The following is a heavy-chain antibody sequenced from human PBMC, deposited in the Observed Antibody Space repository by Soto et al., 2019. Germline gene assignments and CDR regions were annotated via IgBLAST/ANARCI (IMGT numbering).Heavy chain of an antibody. V-gene: IGHV1-24*01. Sequence: QVQLVQSGAEVKKPGASVKVSCKVSGYTLTELSMHWVRQAPGKGLAGMGGFDPEDGETIYAQKFQGRVTMTEDTSTDTAYMEPSSLRSEDTAVYYCATPGYSSSWSPHFAYWGQGTLVTVSS. CDR1: GYTLTELS. CDR3: ATPGYSSSWSPHFAY. CDR2: FDPEDGET. J-gene: IGHJ4*02. D-gene: IGHD6-13*01.